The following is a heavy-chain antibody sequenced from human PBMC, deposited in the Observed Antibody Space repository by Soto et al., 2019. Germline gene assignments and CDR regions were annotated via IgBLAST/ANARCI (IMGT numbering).Heavy chain of an antibody. CDR3: AKDLGTVTTYWYFDL. CDR1: GFTFSSYG. Sequence: VQLVESGGGVVQPGRSLRLSCAASGFTFSSYGMHWVRQAPGKGLEWVAVISYDGSNKYYADSVKGRFTISRDNSKNTLYLQMNSLRAEDTAVYYCAKDLGTVTTYWYFDLWGRGTLVTVSS. CDR2: ISYDGSNK. J-gene: IGHJ2*01. V-gene: IGHV3-30*18. D-gene: IGHD4-17*01.